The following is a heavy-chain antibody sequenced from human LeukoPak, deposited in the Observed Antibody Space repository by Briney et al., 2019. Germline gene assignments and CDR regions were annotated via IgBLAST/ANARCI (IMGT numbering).Heavy chain of an antibody. Sequence: GGSLRLSCAASGFTLSPYWMTWVRQAPGKGLEWVANINPDGSGQFYVDSVKGRFTISRDDAKNSLYLQMNSLRAEDTAVYYCARAGHYYFDYWGQGTLVTVSS. V-gene: IGHV3-7*01. CDR1: GFTLSPYW. D-gene: IGHD2-21*02. CDR2: INPDGSGQ. CDR3: ARAGHYYFDY. J-gene: IGHJ4*02.